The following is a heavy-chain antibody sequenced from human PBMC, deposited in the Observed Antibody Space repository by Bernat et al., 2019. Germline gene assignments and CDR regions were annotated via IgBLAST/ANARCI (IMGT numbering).Heavy chain of an antibody. J-gene: IGHJ4*02. D-gene: IGHD2-8*02. CDR3: ARADPRYCTGGVCYTFDY. Sequence: QVQLQQWGAGLLKPSETLSLTCAVYGGSFSGYYWSWIRQPPGKGLEWIGEINHSGSTNYNPSLKSRVTISVDTSKNQFSLKLSSVTAADTAVYYCARADPRYCTGGVCYTFDYWGQGTLVTVSS. CDR1: GGSFSGYY. CDR2: INHSGST. V-gene: IGHV4-34*01.